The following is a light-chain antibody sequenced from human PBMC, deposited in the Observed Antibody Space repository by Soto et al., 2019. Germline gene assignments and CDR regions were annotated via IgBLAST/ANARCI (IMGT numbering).Light chain of an antibody. V-gene: IGKV3-15*01. CDR3: QQYNNWPPWT. Sequence: EIVMTQSPATLSLSLGERATLSCRASQSVGSDLSWYQQQPGQAPRRLIYGASTRAAGIPARCSGSGSWTDFTLTISSLQSEDFSVYYCQQYNNWPPWTFGQGTKVEIK. CDR2: GAS. J-gene: IGKJ1*01. CDR1: QSVGSD.